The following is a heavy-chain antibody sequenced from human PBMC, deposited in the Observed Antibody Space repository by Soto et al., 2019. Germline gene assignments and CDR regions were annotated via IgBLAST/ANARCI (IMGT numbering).Heavy chain of an antibody. CDR3: ARLPSVATINVYDY. CDR2: IYPGDSDT. D-gene: IGHD5-12*01. CDR1: GDSFTSYW. J-gene: IGHJ4*02. V-gene: IGHV5-51*01. Sequence: GVFMKISCQGSGDSFTSYWIGWVRHIPGKGLEWMGIIYPGDSDTRYSPSFQGQVTISADKSISTAYLQWSSLKASDTAMYYCARLPSVATINVYDYWGQANLVTGSS.